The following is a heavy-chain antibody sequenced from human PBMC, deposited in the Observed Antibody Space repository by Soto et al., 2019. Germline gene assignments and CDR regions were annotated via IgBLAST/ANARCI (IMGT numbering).Heavy chain of an antibody. CDR2: INVGNGDT. D-gene: IGHD7-27*01. Sequence: QVQLVQSGAEVKKPGASVKVSCKASGYTFTTYSLHCVRQAPGQSLAWLGWINVGNGDTKYSQEFQGRVTITRDTSASTVYMELADLRSEDTAIYYCAISTNWDRPFDFWGQGTLVTVSS. J-gene: IGHJ4*02. V-gene: IGHV1-3*01. CDR1: GYTFTTYS. CDR3: AISTNWDRPFDF.